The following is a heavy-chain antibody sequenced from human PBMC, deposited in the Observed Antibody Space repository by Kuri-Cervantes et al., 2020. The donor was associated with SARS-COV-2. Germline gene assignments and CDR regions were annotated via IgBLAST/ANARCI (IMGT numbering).Heavy chain of an antibody. CDR3: AREKLRYFDWSKPPTPEYYFDY. CDR2: ISAYNGNT. V-gene: IGHV1-18*01. J-gene: IGHJ4*01. D-gene: IGHD3-9*01. CDR1: GYTFTSYG. Sequence: ASVKVSCKAPGYTFTSYGISWVRQAPGQGLEWMGWISAYNGNTNYAQKLQGRVTMTTDTSTSTAYMELRSLRSDDTAVYYCAREKLRYFDWSKPPTPEYYFDYWGQEPWSPSPQ.